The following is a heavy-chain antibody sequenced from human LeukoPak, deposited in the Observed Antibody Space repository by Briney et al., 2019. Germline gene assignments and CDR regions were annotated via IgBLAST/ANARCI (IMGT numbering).Heavy chain of an antibody. CDR1: GFTFSTYA. V-gene: IGHV3-30-3*01. D-gene: IGHD2-2*01. J-gene: IGHJ4*02. CDR2: ISFDGSNK. CDR3: AKVGYQLLSDY. Sequence: GGSLRLSCAASGFTFSTYAMHWVRQAPGKGLEWVTTISFDGSNKYYADSVKGRFTISRDNSKNTLYLQMNSLRAEDTAVYYCAKVGYQLLSDYWGQGTLVTVSS.